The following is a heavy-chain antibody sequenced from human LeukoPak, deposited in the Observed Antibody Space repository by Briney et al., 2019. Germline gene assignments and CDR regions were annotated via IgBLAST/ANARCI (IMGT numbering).Heavy chain of an antibody. CDR2: IYPGDSDT. D-gene: IGHD1-26*01. Sequence: GESLKISCKGTGYSFDTYWMAWVRQMPEKGLEWMGIIYPGDSDTRYSPSFEGQVTISADKSISTAYLQWSSLKASDTAMYYCASGLKEWELYLAFDYWGQGTLLTVSS. CDR1: GYSFDTYW. V-gene: IGHV5-51*01. CDR3: ASGLKEWELYLAFDY. J-gene: IGHJ4*02.